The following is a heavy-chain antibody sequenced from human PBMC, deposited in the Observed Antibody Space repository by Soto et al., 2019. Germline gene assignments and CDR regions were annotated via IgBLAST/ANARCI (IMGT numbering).Heavy chain of an antibody. CDR2: ISSSSSYI. D-gene: IGHD3-22*01. CDR1: GFTFSSYS. Sequence: EVQLVESGGGLVKPGGSLRLSCAASGFTFSSYSMNWVRQAPGKGLEWVSSISSSSSYIYYADSVKGRFTISRDNAKNSRYLQMNSLRAEDTAVYYCARDDDSSGYYYWGQGTLVTVSS. CDR3: ARDDDSSGYYY. J-gene: IGHJ4*02. V-gene: IGHV3-21*01.